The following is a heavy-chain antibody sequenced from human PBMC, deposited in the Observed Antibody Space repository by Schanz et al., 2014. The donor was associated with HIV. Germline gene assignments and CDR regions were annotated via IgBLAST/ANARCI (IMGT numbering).Heavy chain of an antibody. CDR1: GFTFDDYA. CDR3: AKDNGWPLASYFGMDV. Sequence: VQLVESGGGVVQPGRSLRLSCAASGFTFDDYAMQWVRQAPGKGLEWVSGISWNSGSIGYADSVKGRFTISRDNAKNSLYLQMNSLRAEDTALYYCAKDNGWPLASYFGMDVFSQGTTVTVSS. D-gene: IGHD6-19*01. CDR2: ISWNSGSI. J-gene: IGHJ6*02. V-gene: IGHV3-9*01.